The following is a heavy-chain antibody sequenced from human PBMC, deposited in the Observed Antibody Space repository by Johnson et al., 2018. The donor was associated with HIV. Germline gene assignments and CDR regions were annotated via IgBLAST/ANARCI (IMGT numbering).Heavy chain of an antibody. CDR2: INWNGGST. CDR1: GFTFDDYG. Sequence: VQLVESGGGVVRPGGSLRLSCAASGFTFDDYGMSWVRQAPGKGLEWVSGINWNGGSTGYSDSMKGRFTISRDNARNSLYLQMNSLRAEDTAVYYCAKGSLGSSPQNDAFQIWGQGTMVTVSS. J-gene: IGHJ3*02. D-gene: IGHD6-6*01. V-gene: IGHV3-20*04. CDR3: AKGSLGSSPQNDAFQI.